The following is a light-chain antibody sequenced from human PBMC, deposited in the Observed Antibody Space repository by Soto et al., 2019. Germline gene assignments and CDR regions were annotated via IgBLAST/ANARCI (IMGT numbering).Light chain of an antibody. V-gene: IGKV3-20*01. CDR2: ATS. CDR1: QSVSSSY. J-gene: IGKJ1*01. CDR3: QQYGSSMWT. Sequence: EIVLTQSPGTLSLSPGERATLSCRASQSVSSSYSAWYQQKPGQAPRLLIYATSSRATGIPDRFSGSGSGTDFTLTISRLEPEDFAVYYCQQYGSSMWTFGQGTKVEI.